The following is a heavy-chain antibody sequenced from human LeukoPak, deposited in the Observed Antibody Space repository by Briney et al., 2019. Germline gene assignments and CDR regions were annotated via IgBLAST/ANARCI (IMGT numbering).Heavy chain of an antibody. D-gene: IGHD1-1*01. CDR3: TRDTGASAAGTIVADASDI. Sequence: PGGSLRLSCAASGFTVSSNYMSWVRQTPGKGLEWVAVMFSGGYTSYADSVKGRFTLSRDNSENILYLQMDNLRVEDTAIYYCTRDTGASAAGTIVADASDIWGQGIMVTVSS. CDR2: MFSGGYT. V-gene: IGHV3-53*01. CDR1: GFTVSSNY. J-gene: IGHJ3*02.